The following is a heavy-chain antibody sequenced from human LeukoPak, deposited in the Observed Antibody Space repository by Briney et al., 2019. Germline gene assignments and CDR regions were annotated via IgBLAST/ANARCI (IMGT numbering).Heavy chain of an antibody. CDR1: GGTFSSYA. V-gene: IGHV1-69*04. D-gene: IGHD1-1*01. Sequence: ASVKVSCKASGGTFSSYAISWVRQAPGQGLEWMGRIIPILGIANYAQKFQGRVTITADKSTSTAYMELSSLRSEDTAVYYCARGPSGGTFDPWGQGTLVTVSS. CDR3: ARGPSGGTFDP. J-gene: IGHJ5*02. CDR2: IIPILGIA.